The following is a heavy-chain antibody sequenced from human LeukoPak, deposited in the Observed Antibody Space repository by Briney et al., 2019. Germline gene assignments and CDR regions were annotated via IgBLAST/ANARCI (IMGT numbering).Heavy chain of an antibody. CDR2: VSFDGNNK. Sequence: GRSLRLSCAASGFTFSSYGMHWVRQAPGKGLEWVAVVSFDGNNKYYANSVKGRFTISRDNSKNTLYLQMNSLRAEDTAVYYCARDRGAGWGQGTLVTVSS. CDR1: GFTFSSYG. V-gene: IGHV3-30*03. CDR3: ARDRGAG. J-gene: IGHJ4*02. D-gene: IGHD3-10*01.